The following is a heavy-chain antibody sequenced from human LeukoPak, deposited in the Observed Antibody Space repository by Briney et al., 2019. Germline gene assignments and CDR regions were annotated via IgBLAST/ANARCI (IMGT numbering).Heavy chain of an antibody. Sequence: GGSLRLSCAASGFTFITYAMSWVRQAPGKGLEWVSTISGSGGSTYYADSVRGRFTISRDNSKNTLYLQMNSLRAEDTAVYYCARESDTVTTGGAFDYWGQGTLVTVSS. D-gene: IGHD4-17*01. J-gene: IGHJ4*02. V-gene: IGHV3-23*01. CDR2: ISGSGGST. CDR1: GFTFITYA. CDR3: ARESDTVTTGGAFDY.